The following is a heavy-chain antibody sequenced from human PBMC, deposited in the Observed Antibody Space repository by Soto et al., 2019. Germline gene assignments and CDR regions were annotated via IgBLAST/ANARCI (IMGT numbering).Heavy chain of an antibody. CDR2: ISAYNGNT. V-gene: IGHV1-18*01. CDR3: ARDCGPLDSGYSYGYCGYFDY. D-gene: IGHD5-18*01. Sequence: ASVKVSCKASGYTFTSYGISWVRQAPGQGLEWMGWISAYNGNTNYAQKLQCRVTMTTDTSTSTAYMELRSLRSDDTAVYYCARDCGPLDSGYSYGYCGYFDYWGQGTLVTVSS. J-gene: IGHJ4*02. CDR1: GYTFTSYG.